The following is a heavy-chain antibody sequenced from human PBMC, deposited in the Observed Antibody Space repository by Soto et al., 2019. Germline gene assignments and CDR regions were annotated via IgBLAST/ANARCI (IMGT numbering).Heavy chain of an antibody. CDR1: GGTFSRHA. CDR2: IIPLFGTT. Sequence: QVQLVQSGSEVKMPGSSVKVSCKTSGGTFSRHAINWVRQAPGQGLEWMGGIIPLFGTTNYAQKFKGRVTLSADDSSSTAYMELRSLTPEDAAVYYCARVAINGRSWYFWFDPGAREPWSPSPQ. D-gene: IGHD6-13*01. V-gene: IGHV1-69*01. CDR3: ARVAINGRSWYFWFDP. J-gene: IGHJ5*02.